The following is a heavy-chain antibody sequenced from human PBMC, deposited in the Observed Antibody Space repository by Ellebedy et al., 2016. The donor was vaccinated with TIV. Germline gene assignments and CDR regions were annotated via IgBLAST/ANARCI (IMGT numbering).Heavy chain of an antibody. V-gene: IGHV3-30*18. CDR2: VSYDGRNE. CDR1: GFTFNRYG. J-gene: IGHJ4*02. D-gene: IGHD5-24*01. Sequence: PGGSLRLSCAASGFTFNRYGMHWVRQAPGKGLEWVAVVSYDGRNENYADSVKGRFTISRDSSKNTVDLQMNSLRPEDSAVYYCAKDAREKAQISWEHDSWGQGTLVTVSS. CDR3: AKDAREKAQISWEHDS.